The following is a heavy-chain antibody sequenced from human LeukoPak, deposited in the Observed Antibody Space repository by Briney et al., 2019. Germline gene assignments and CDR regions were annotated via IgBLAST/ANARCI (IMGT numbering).Heavy chain of an antibody. Sequence: QPGGSLRLSCAASGLTFSSHWMHWVRQAPGKGLEWVALISYDGSSEYYAGSVKGRFTISRDNSKITVYLQMNSLKAEDTAVYYCAKELYNYGDYGAEGLDVGGQGTTVTVS. CDR3: AKELYNYGDYGAEGLDV. CDR1: GLTFSSHW. CDR2: ISYDGSSE. V-gene: IGHV3-30*18. J-gene: IGHJ6*02. D-gene: IGHD4-17*01.